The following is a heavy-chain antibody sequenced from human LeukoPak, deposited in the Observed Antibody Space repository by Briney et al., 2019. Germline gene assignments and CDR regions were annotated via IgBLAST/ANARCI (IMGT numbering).Heavy chain of an antibody. CDR2: TYYRSKLYN. Sequence: SQTLSLTCAISGCSVPSNRAPWHWITPSPSRALEWLGKTYYRSKLYNDYAVSVKSRITINPDTSKNQFSLQLNSVTPEDTAVYYCARDRNSGSGGFDPWGQGTLVTVSS. D-gene: IGHD1-14*01. V-gene: IGHV6-1*01. CDR1: GCSVPSNRAP. J-gene: IGHJ5*02. CDR3: ARDRNSGSGGFDP.